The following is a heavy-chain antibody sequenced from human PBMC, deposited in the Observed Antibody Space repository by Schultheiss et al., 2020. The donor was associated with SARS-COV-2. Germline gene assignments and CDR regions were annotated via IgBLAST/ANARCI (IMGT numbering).Heavy chain of an antibody. Sequence: GGSLRLSCAASGFSLSMYGMHWVRQAPGKRLEWVACIWCDGGKNNYEDSVKGRFTISRDNSKNTLHLQMDSLRAEDTAVYYCAKDLGRLFSPPDRVGYGMDVWGQGTTVTVSS. V-gene: IGHV3-30*02. CDR2: IWCDGGKN. CDR3: AKDLGRLFSPPDRVGYGMDV. CDR1: GFSLSMYG. D-gene: IGHD3-16*01. J-gene: IGHJ6*02.